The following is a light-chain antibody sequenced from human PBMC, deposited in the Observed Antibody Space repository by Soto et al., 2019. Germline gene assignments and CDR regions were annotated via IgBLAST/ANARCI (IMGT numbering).Light chain of an antibody. CDR2: DTS. Sequence: EIVLTQSPATLSLAPCERVTLSFVASQSVSSNYLAWYQQKPGQTPRLLIYDTSTRATGVPARFSGSRSGTEFTLTINSLQSEDFAVYYCQRCNNWPLTFGGGTKVDIK. J-gene: IGKJ4*01. V-gene: IGKV3-15*01. CDR3: QRCNNWPLT. CDR1: QSVSSN.